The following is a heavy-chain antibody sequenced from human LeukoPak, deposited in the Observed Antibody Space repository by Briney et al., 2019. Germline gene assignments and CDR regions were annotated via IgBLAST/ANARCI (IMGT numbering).Heavy chain of an antibody. V-gene: IGHV3-23*01. CDR1: GFTFSSYA. J-gene: IGHJ4*02. CDR3: AKDHMISTTVTTEFDY. Sequence: QPGGSLRLSCAASGFTFSSYAMSWVRQAPGKGLEWVSAISGSGGSTYYADSVKGRFTISRDNSKNTLYLQMNSLRAEDTAVYYCAKDHMISTTVTTEFDYWGQGTLVTVSS. CDR2: ISGSGGST. D-gene: IGHD4-17*01.